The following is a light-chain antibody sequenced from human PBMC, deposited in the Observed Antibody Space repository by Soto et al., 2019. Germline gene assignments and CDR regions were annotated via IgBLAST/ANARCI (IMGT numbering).Light chain of an antibody. J-gene: IGKJ4*01. CDR3: QQYNNWPLS. CDR2: STF. Sequence: EIVMTQSPATLSVSPGERATLSCRASQTVNNNLAWYQQKVGQAPRLLIYSTFNRATGVPARFSGSGSGTDFTLTISSLQSEDFAFYSCQQYNNWPLSFGGGTIVEIK. V-gene: IGKV3-15*01. CDR1: QTVNNN.